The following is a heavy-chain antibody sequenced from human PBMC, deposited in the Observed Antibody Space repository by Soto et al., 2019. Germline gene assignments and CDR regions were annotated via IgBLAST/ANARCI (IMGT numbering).Heavy chain of an antibody. CDR3: ARGRVVSWNYYYGMDV. D-gene: IGHD3-3*01. CDR2: INHSGST. V-gene: IGHV4-34*01. Sequence: SETLSLTCAVYGGSFSGYYWSWIRQPPGKGLEWIGEINHSGSTNYNPSLKIRVTISVDTSKNQFSLKRSSVTAADTAVYYCARGRVVSWNYYYGMDVWGQGTTVTVSS. CDR1: GGSFSGYY. J-gene: IGHJ6*02.